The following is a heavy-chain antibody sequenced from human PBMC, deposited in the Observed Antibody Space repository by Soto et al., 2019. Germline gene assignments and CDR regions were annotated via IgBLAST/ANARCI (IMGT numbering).Heavy chain of an antibody. J-gene: IGHJ4*02. Sequence: SETLSLTCTVSGGSISSSSYYWGWIRQPPGKGLEWIGSIYYSGSTYYNPSLKSRVTISVDTSKNQFSLKLSSVTAADTAVYYCARRLVGATSSFDYWGQGTLVTVSS. CDR2: IYYSGST. CDR1: GGSISSSSYY. V-gene: IGHV4-39*01. D-gene: IGHD1-26*01. CDR3: ARRLVGATSSFDY.